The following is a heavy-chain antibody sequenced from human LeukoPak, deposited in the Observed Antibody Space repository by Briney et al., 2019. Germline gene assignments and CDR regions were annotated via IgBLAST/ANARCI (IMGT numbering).Heavy chain of an antibody. V-gene: IGHV3-15*01. CDR1: GFTFSNAW. CDR3: TTGYDFWSGYSYYFDY. CDR2: IKSKTDGGTT. D-gene: IGHD3-3*01. J-gene: IGHJ4*02. Sequence: GGSLRLSCAASGFTFSNAWMSWVRQAPGKGLEWVGRIKSKTDGGTTDYAAPVKGRFTVSRDDSKNTLYLQMNSLKTEDTAVYYCTTGYDFWSGYSYYFDYWGQGTLVTVSS.